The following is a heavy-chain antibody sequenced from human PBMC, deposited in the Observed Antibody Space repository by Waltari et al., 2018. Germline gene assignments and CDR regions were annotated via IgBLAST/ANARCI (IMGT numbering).Heavy chain of an antibody. CDR1: GGSISSSSYY. V-gene: IGHV4-39*01. D-gene: IGHD6-19*01. CDR3: AREGIAVAGFDY. J-gene: IGHJ4*02. CDR2: IYYSGST. Sequence: QLQLQESGPGLVKPSETLSLTCTVSGGSISSSSYYWGWIRQPPGKGLEWIGIIYYSGSTYYNPSLKSRVTISVDTSKNQFSLKLSSVTAADTAVYYCAREGIAVAGFDYWGQGTLVTVSS.